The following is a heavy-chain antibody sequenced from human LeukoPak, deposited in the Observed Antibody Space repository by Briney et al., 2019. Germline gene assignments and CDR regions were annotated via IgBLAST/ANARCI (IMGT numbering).Heavy chain of an antibody. V-gene: IGHV1-69*04. CDR3: ARGLFWSGYYMFDY. J-gene: IGHJ4*02. CDR1: GYTFTGYY. CDR2: IIPILGIA. D-gene: IGHD3-3*01. Sequence: GASVKVSCKASGYTFTGYYMHWVRPAPGQGLEWMGRIIPILGIANYAQKFQGRVTITADKSTSTAYMELSSLRSEDTAVYYCARGLFWSGYYMFDYWGQGTLVTVSS.